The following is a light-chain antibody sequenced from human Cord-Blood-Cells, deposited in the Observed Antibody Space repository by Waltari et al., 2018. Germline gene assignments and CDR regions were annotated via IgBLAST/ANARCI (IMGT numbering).Light chain of an antibody. J-gene: IGLJ2*01. CDR3: SSYAGSNNLV. CDR2: EVS. V-gene: IGLV2-8*01. Sequence: QSALTQPPSASGSPGQPVTLSCTRTRRDVGGYNYVSWYQQHPGKAPKLMIYEVSKRPSGVPDRFSGSKSGNTASLTVSGLQAEDEADYYCSSYAGSNNLVFGGGTKLTVL. CDR1: RRDVGGYNY.